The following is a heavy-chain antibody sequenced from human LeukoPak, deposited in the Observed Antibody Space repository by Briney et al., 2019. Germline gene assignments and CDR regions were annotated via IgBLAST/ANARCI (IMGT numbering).Heavy chain of an antibody. V-gene: IGHV3-23*01. D-gene: IGHD6-19*01. CDR1: GFTFSSYA. J-gene: IGHJ4*02. CDR3: ATRRREMTKAVAGKVSVDY. CDR2: ISGSGGST. Sequence: QSGGSLRLSCAASGFTFSSYAMSWVRQAPGKGLEWVSAISGSGGSTYYADSVKGRFTISRHNSKSTLYLQMNSLRAEDTAVYYCATRRREMTKAVAGKVSVDYWGQGTLVTVSS.